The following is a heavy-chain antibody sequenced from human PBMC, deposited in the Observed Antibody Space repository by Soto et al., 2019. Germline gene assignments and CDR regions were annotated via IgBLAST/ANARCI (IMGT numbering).Heavy chain of an antibody. CDR1: GGSISSYY. CDR2: VHHSWGS. D-gene: IGHD3-10*01. J-gene: IGHJ6*02. Sequence: SETLSLSYTVSGGSISSYYCSLFRQSPGKRMEWIGYVHHSWGSSYNPSLQSRVAISLDTSKGQFSLKVTSVTATDTAVYYCARQGFGPLHGLVDVWGQGTTVT. V-gene: IGHV4-59*08. CDR3: ARQGFGPLHGLVDV.